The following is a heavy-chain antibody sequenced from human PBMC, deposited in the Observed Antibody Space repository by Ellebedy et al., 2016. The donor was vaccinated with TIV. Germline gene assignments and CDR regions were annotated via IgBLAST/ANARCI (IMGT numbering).Heavy chain of an antibody. CDR3: AREYQLLSGQNWFDP. Sequence: SETLSLXXTVSGGSVSSGSYYWSWIRQPPGKGLEWIGYIFYSGNTNYNPSLKSRVTISVDTSKNQFSPNLRSVTAADTAVYYCAREYQLLSGQNWFDPWGQGTLVTVSS. CDR2: IFYSGNT. D-gene: IGHD2-2*01. CDR1: GGSVSSGSYY. V-gene: IGHV4-61*01. J-gene: IGHJ5*02.